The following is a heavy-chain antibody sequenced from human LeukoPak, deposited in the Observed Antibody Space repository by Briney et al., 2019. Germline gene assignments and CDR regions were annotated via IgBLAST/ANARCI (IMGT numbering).Heavy chain of an antibody. Sequence: PGGSLRLSCAASGFTFSSYAMHWVRQAPGKGPEWVAVISYDGSNKFYADSVKGRFTISRDNSKNTLYLQMNSLRAEDSAVYYCAKVSLAAAGPPDYWGQGTLVTVSS. CDR3: AKVSLAAAGPPDY. V-gene: IGHV3-30*04. J-gene: IGHJ4*02. CDR2: ISYDGSNK. CDR1: GFTFSSYA. D-gene: IGHD6-13*01.